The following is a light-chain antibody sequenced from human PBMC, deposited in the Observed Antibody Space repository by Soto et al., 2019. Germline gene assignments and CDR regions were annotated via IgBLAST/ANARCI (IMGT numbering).Light chain of an antibody. J-gene: IGKJ5*01. Sequence: EIVLTQSPATLSLSPGERATLSCRASQSMSIHLAWYQQKPGQAPRLLIYDASNRATGIPARFSGSGSGTDFTLSISSLEPEDFAVYYCQQRSSWPITFGQGTRLEIK. CDR2: DAS. CDR1: QSMSIH. CDR3: QQRSSWPIT. V-gene: IGKV3-11*01.